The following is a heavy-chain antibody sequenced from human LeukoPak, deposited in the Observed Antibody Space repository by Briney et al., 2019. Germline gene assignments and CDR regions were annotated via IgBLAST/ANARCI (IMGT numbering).Heavy chain of an antibody. J-gene: IGHJ3*02. Sequence: SETLSLTCTVSGGSISSYYWSWIRQPPGKGLEWIGYIYYSGSTNYNPSLKSRVTISEDTSKNQFSLKLSSVTAADTAVYYCARNVGERSSYAFDIWGQGTMVTVSS. CDR3: ARNVGERSSYAFDI. D-gene: IGHD6-13*01. V-gene: IGHV4-59*08. CDR2: IYYSGST. CDR1: GGSISSYY.